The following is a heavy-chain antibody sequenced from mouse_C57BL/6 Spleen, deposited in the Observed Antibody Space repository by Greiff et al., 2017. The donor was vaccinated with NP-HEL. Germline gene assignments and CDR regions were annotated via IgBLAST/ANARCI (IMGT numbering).Heavy chain of an antibody. J-gene: IGHJ2*01. CDR3: AQLGLDY. CDR1: GYAFSSSW. Sequence: VQLQQSGPELVKPGASVKISCKASGYAFSSSWMNWVKQRPGKGLEWIGRIYPGDGDTNYNGKFKGKATLTADTSSSTAYMQLSSLTSEDSAVYFCAQLGLDYWGQGTTLTVSS. CDR2: IYPGDGDT. D-gene: IGHD4-1*02. V-gene: IGHV1-82*01.